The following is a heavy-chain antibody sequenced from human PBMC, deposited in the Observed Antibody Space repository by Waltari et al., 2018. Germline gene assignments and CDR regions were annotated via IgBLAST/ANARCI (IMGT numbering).Heavy chain of an antibody. CDR2: VHQSGRS. CDR1: GDSISNNFF. CDR3: ASDRGRGLYLDS. D-gene: IGHD2-15*01. V-gene: IGHV4-4*02. J-gene: IGHJ4*02. Sequence: QVQLQASGPGLVKPSGTLSLTCTVSGDSISNNFFWSWVRQAQGKGLEWIGQVHQSGRSNYNPSLESRVTVSMDTSKNQFSLRVTSVTAADTAIYYCASDRGRGLYLDSWGQGTLVTVSP.